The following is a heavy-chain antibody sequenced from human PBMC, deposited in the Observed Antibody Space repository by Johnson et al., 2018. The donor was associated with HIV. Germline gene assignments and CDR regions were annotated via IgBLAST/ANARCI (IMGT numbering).Heavy chain of an antibody. V-gene: IGHV3-9*01. J-gene: IGHJ3*02. CDR3: ARDLPLIHTVTSHRGAFDI. CDR1: GFTFDDYA. CDR2: ISWNSGSI. D-gene: IGHD4-11*01. Sequence: VQLVESGGGSVQPGRSLRLSCAASGFTFDDYAMHWVRQAPGKGLEWVSGISWNSGSIGHADSVKGRFTISRDNAKNSLYLQMNSLRAEDTAVYYCARDLPLIHTVTSHRGAFDIWGQGTMFTVSS.